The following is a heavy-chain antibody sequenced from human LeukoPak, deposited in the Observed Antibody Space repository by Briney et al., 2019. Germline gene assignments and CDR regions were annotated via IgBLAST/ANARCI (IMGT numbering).Heavy chain of an antibody. CDR2: ISAYNGNT. D-gene: IGHD6-19*01. Sequence: ASVKVSCKASGYTFTSYGISWVRQAPGQGLEWMGWISAYNGNTNYAQKLQGRVTMTTDTSTSTAYMELRSLRSDDTAVYYCARDSSSAVAGTLWFDPWGQGTLVTVSS. CDR1: GYTFTSYG. CDR3: ARDSSSAVAGTLWFDP. V-gene: IGHV1-18*01. J-gene: IGHJ5*02.